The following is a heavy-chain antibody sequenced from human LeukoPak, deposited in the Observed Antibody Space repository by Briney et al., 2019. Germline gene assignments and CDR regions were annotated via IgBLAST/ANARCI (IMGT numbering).Heavy chain of an antibody. J-gene: IGHJ4*02. CDR2: IHSDGIGT. V-gene: IGHV3-74*03. CDR1: GFTFSTSW. CDR3: ARELYYVPVY. D-gene: IGHD3-10*01. Sequence: GGSLRLSCAASGFTFSTSWMHWVRHAPGKGLVWVSRIHSDGIGTTYADSVKGRFTISRDNSKNTLDLQMNNLRAEDTAVYYCARELYYVPVYWGQGTMVTVPS.